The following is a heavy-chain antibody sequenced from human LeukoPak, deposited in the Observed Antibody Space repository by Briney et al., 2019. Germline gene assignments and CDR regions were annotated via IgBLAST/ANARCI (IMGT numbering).Heavy chain of an antibody. CDR2: IYYSGST. CDR3: ARAIGSGWYVYYFDY. D-gene: IGHD6-19*01. V-gene: IGHV4-59*01. CDR1: GGSISSYY. J-gene: IGHJ4*02. Sequence: SETLSLTCTVSGGSISSYYWSWIRQPPGKGLEWIGYIYYSGSTNYNPSLKSRVTISVDTSKNQFSLKLSPVTAADTAVYYCARAIGSGWYVYYFDYWGQGTLVTVSS.